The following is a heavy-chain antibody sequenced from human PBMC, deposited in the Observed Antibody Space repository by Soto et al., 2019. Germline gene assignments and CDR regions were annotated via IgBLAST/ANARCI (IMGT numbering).Heavy chain of an antibody. Sequence: QVQLVQSGAEVKKPGSSVKISCKASGGTFRTNAFCWVRQAPGQGLEWMGGIIPIFPTPDYAQKFQGRVTITADESTTTTYMELSSLRSEDTATYYCARDKDRQQLGGNYYYIMDVWGQGTTVTVSS. CDR2: IIPIFPTP. CDR3: ARDKDRQQLGGNYYYIMDV. D-gene: IGHD3-3*02. V-gene: IGHV1-69*12. CDR1: GGTFRTNA. J-gene: IGHJ6*02.